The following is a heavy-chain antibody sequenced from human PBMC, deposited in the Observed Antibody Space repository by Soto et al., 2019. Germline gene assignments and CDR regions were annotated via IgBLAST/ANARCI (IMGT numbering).Heavy chain of an antibody. J-gene: IGHJ4*02. Sequence: QLQLQESGPGLVKPSETLSLTCTVSGGSISSSSYYWGWIRQPPGKGLEWIGSIYYSGSTYSNPSLKSRVTISVDTSKNQFSLKLSSVTAADTAVYYCARHKGRIIFGLYDYEIYWGQGTLVTVSS. CDR2: IYYSGST. CDR1: GGSISSSSYY. CDR3: ARHKGRIIFGLYDYEIY. V-gene: IGHV4-39*01. D-gene: IGHD4-17*01.